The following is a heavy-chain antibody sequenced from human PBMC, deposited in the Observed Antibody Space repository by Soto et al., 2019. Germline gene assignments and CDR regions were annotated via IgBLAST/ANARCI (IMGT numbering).Heavy chain of an antibody. CDR1: GFTFSSYS. J-gene: IGHJ4*02. V-gene: IGHV3-21*01. CDR2: SSSSSSYI. D-gene: IGHD6-13*01. CDR3: ARNPHPYSSSWYWYFDY. Sequence: PGGSLRLSCAASGFTFSSYSMNWVRQAPGKGLEWVSSSSSSSSYIYYADSVKGRFTISRDNAKNSLYLQMNSLRAEDTAVYYCARNPHPYSSSWYWYFDYWGQGTLVTVSS.